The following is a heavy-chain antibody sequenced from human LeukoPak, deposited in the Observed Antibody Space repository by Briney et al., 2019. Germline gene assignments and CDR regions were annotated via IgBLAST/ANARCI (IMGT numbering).Heavy chain of an antibody. J-gene: IGHJ4*02. Sequence: ASLKVSCKASGYTFTGYYMHWVRQAPGQGLEWMGWINPNSGGTNYAQKFQGRVTMTRDTSVNIAYMELSRLRSDDTAVYYCARDRLSEALRGGWGQGTLVTVSS. CDR2: INPNSGGT. CDR3: ARDRLSEALRGG. D-gene: IGHD3-16*01. CDR1: GYTFTGYY. V-gene: IGHV1-2*02.